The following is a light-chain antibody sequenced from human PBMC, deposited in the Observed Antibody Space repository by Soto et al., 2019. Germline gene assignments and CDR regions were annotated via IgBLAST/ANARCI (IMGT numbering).Light chain of an antibody. CDR1: QSVPKNY. J-gene: IGKJ1*01. CDR3: HQYASAPQT. CDR2: DAS. V-gene: IGKV3-20*01. Sequence: EIVLTQCPGTVSLSPGDRATLSCRASQSVPKNYLAWYQQEPGQAPRLLIYDASSRPTGIPDRFSGSGSGTDFTLTISRLEPEDFAVYYCHQYASAPQTFGQGTKVEIK.